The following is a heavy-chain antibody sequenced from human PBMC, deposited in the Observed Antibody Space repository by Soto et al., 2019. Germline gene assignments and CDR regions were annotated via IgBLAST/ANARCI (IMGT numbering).Heavy chain of an antibody. CDR1: GDSITSGGYY. V-gene: IGHV4-31*03. Sequence: QVQLQESGPGLVKPSQTLSLTCTVSGDSITSGGYYLTWIRQHPGKALDWIGYIHYSGSTYYNPSLKSRVTISMDTSKNQLSLNLSSVTAADTAMYYCACGRGGNPVSYWGQGTLVTVSS. D-gene: IGHD2-15*01. J-gene: IGHJ4*02. CDR2: IHYSGST. CDR3: ACGRGGNPVSY.